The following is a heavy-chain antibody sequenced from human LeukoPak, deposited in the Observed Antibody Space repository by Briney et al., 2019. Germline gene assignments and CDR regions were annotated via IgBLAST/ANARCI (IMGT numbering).Heavy chain of an antibody. J-gene: IGHJ4*02. Sequence: SVKVSCKASGGTFSSYAISWVRQAPGQGLEWMGGIIPIFGTANYAQKFQGRVTITTDESTSTAYMELNSLRAEDTAVYYCARVNPALYGDFAFDYWGQGTLVTVSS. CDR2: IIPIFGTA. CDR3: ARVNPALYGDFAFDY. V-gene: IGHV1-69*05. CDR1: GGTFSSYA. D-gene: IGHD4-17*01.